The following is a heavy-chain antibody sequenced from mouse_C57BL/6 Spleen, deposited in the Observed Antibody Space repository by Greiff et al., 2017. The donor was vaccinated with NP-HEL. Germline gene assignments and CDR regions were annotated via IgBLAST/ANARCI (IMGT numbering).Heavy chain of an antibody. V-gene: IGHV1-7*01. CDR3: ARRMITTVVARDYFDY. D-gene: IGHD1-1*01. CDR2: INPSSGYT. J-gene: IGHJ2*01. CDR1: GYTFTSYW. Sequence: QVQLHQSGAELVKPGASVKLSCKASGYTFTSYWMHWVKQRPGQGLEWIGYINPSSGYTKYNQKFKDKATLTADKSTSTAYMQLSSLTYEDSAVYCCARRMITTVVARDYFDYWGQGTTLTVSS.